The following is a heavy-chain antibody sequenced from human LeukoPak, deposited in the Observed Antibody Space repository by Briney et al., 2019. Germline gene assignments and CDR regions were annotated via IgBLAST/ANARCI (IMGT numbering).Heavy chain of an antibody. J-gene: IGHJ6*03. CDR2: INPNSGGA. V-gene: IGHV1-2*02. CDR3: ASTNAYYYDSSGSYYMDV. CDR1: GYTFTGYY. D-gene: IGHD3-22*01. Sequence: ASVKVSCKASGYTFTGYYMHWVRQAPGQGLEWMGWINPNSGGANYAQKFQGRVTMTRDTSTSTAYMELRSLRSDDTAVYYCASTNAYYYDSSGSYYMDVWGKGTTVTVSS.